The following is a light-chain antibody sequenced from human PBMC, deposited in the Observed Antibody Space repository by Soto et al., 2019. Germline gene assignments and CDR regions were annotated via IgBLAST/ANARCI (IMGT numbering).Light chain of an antibody. J-gene: IGKJ4*01. Sequence: EIVLTQSPATLSLSPGERATLSCRASQSVGSYFAWYQQKPGQAPRLLIYDAFSRATGIPARFSGSESGTDFTLTISSLEPEDFAVYCCQQRSSWPLTFGGGTMVEIK. CDR2: DAF. CDR1: QSVGSY. V-gene: IGKV3-11*01. CDR3: QQRSSWPLT.